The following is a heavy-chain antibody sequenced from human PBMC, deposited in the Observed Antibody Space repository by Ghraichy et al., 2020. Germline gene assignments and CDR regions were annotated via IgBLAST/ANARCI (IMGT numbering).Heavy chain of an antibody. D-gene: IGHD6-13*01. J-gene: IGHJ4*02. CDR3: TTEDSSSWWGYFDY. CDR2: IKSKTDGGTT. Sequence: GGSLRLSCAASGFTFSNAWMSWVRQAPGKGLEWVGRIKSKTDGGTTDYAAPVKGRFTISRDDSKNTLYLQMNSLKTEDTAVYYCTTEDSSSWWGYFDYWGQGTLVTVSS. V-gene: IGHV3-15*01. CDR1: GFTFSNAW.